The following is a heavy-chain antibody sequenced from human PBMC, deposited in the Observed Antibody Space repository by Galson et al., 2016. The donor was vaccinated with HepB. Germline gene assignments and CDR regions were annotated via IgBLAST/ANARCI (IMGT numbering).Heavy chain of an antibody. CDR1: GVSMTSSRSSAYY. Sequence: SETLSLTCTVSGVSMTSSRSSAYYWGWIRQPPGKGLEWIANIYYSGNTYYSPSLKSRVTISVDTSKNQFSLKLSSVGAADTAVYYCVRLGGTNGDFDYWGQGTLVTVSS. D-gene: IGHD2-2*01. CDR2: IYYSGNT. J-gene: IGHJ4*02. V-gene: IGHV4-39*01. CDR3: VRLGGTNGDFDY.